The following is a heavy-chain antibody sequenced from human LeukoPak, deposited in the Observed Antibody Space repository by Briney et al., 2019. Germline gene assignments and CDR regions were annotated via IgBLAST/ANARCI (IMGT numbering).Heavy chain of an antibody. D-gene: IGHD6-19*01. CDR3: ARVAGPRDWFDP. J-gene: IGHJ5*02. CDR2: INPNSGGT. CDR1: GYTFTGYY. V-gene: IGHV1-2*02. Sequence: AAVKVSCKASGYTFTGYYMHWVRQAPGQGLEWMGWINPNSGGTNYAQKFQGRVTMTRDTSISTAYMELSRLRSDDTAVYYCARVAGPRDWFDPWGQGTLVTVSS.